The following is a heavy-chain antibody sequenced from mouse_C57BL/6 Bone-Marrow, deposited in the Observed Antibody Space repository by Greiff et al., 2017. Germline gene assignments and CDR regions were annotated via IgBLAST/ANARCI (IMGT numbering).Heavy chain of an antibody. Sequence: EVQLVESGGGLVQPGGSLKLSCAASGFTFSSYAMSWVRQTPEKRLEWVATISDGGSYTYYPDNVKGRFTSSRGNAKTHLYLLMSHLKSEDTAVFYCSRDRKSNPWFAYWGQGNLVTVSA. CDR1: GFTFSSYA. V-gene: IGHV5-4*01. D-gene: IGHD2-5*01. CDR3: SRDRKSNPWFAY. CDR2: ISDGGSYT. J-gene: IGHJ3*01.